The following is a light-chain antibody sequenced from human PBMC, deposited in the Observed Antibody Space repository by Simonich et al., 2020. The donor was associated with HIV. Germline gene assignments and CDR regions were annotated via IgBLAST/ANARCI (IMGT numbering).Light chain of an antibody. CDR2: GAS. V-gene: IGKV3-15*01. CDR3: QQRSNWPRT. Sequence: EIVMTQSPATLSVSPGERATLSCRASQSVSSNLAWYQQKPGHAPRLRLYGASTRATGIPARFSGSGSGTEFTLTISSLDPEDFAVYYCQQRSNWPRTFGQGTKVEIK. J-gene: IGKJ1*01. CDR1: QSVSSN.